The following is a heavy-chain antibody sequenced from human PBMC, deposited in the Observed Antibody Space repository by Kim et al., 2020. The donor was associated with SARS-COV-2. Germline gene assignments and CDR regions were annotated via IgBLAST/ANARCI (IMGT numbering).Heavy chain of an antibody. CDR3: ARVNDYVWGSYPPGAFDI. J-gene: IGHJ3*02. V-gene: IGHV3-48*03. D-gene: IGHD3-16*02. Sequence: KGRFTISRDNAKNSLYLQMNSLRAEDTAVYYCARVNDYVWGSYPPGAFDIWGQGTMVTVSS.